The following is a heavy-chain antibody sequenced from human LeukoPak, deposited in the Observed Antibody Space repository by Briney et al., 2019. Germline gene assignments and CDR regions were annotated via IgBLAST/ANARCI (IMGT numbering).Heavy chain of an antibody. CDR1: GFTFARYW. D-gene: IGHD1-26*01. Sequence: PGGSLRLSCAASGFTFARYWMSWVRQAPGKGLEWVANIKDDGTEKNYVDSVRGRFTISRDNARNSLYLQMNSLRGEDTAVYYCARDLRITYGGANFDDYWGQGTPVTVSS. CDR3: ARDLRITYGGANFDDY. J-gene: IGHJ4*02. V-gene: IGHV3-7*04. CDR2: IKDDGTEK.